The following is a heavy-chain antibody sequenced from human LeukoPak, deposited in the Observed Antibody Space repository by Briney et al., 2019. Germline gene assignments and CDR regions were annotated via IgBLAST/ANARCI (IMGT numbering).Heavy chain of an antibody. J-gene: IGHJ3*02. D-gene: IGHD3-3*01. CDR2: IKQDGSEK. CDR1: GFTFSSYW. Sequence: GGSLRLSCAASGFTFSSYWMSWVRQAPGKGLEWVANIKQDGSEKYYVDSVKGRFTISRDNAKNSLYLQMSSLRAEDTAVYYCARVIFGVVIIAFDIWGQGTMVTVSS. CDR3: ARVIFGVVIIAFDI. V-gene: IGHV3-7*01.